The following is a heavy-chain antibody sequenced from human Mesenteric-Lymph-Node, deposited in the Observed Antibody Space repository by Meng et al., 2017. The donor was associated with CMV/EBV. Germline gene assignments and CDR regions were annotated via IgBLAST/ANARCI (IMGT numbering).Heavy chain of an antibody. CDR1: GFTFSSYS. CDR2: ISSSSSYI. Sequence: GESLKISCAASGFTFSSYSMNWVRQAPGKGLEWVSSISSSSSYIYYADSVKGRFTISRDNAKNSLYLQMNSLRAEDTAVYYCARDSRPNYYDSSGYYNYYYYGMDVWGQGTTVTVSS. V-gene: IGHV3-21*01. CDR3: ARDSRPNYYDSSGYYNYYYYGMDV. J-gene: IGHJ6*02. D-gene: IGHD3-22*01.